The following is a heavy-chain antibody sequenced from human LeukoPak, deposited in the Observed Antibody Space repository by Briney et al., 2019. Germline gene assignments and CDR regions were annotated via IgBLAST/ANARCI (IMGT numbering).Heavy chain of an antibody. D-gene: IGHD5-12*01. CDR1: GDSVTSNTAA. J-gene: IGHJ4*02. CDR3: ARGSGYEHFDY. V-gene: IGHV6-1*01. Sequence: SQTLSLTCAISGDSVTSNTAAWDWIGQSPSRGLEWLGRTYYKSKWYNDYAVSVKSRISISADTSKNQLSLQLNSVTPEDTAVYYCARGSGYEHFDYWGQGTLVSVSS. CDR2: TYYKSKWYN.